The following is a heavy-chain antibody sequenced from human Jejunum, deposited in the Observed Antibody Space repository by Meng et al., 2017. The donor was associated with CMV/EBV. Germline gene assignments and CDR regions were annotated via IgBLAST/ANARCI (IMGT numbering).Heavy chain of an antibody. CDR1: GFSISNYV. CDR3: AKDILRWAFDF. J-gene: IGHJ4*02. CDR2: IWFDGSNE. V-gene: IGHV3-33*06. D-gene: IGHD4-23*01. Sequence: SCAASGFSISNYVMYWVRQAPGKGLECVAFIWFDGSNEYYADSVKGRFTISRDNSKSTLYLQMNSLRADDTAVYFCAKDILRWAFDFWGQGTLVTVSS.